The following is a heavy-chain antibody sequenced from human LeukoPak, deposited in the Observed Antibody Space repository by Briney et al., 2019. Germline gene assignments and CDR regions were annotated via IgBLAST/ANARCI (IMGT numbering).Heavy chain of an antibody. Sequence: SVKVSCKASGGTFISYTISWVRQAPGQGLEWMGRIIPILGIANYAQKFQGRVTITADKSTSTAYMELSSLRSEDTAVYYCARGSSGGESIDYWGQGTLVTVSS. J-gene: IGHJ4*02. D-gene: IGHD2-21*01. CDR2: IIPILGIA. CDR1: GGTFISYT. V-gene: IGHV1-69*02. CDR3: ARGSSGGESIDY.